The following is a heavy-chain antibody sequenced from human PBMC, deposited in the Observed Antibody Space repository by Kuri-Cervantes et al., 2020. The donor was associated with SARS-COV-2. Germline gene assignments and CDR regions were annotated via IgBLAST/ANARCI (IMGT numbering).Heavy chain of an antibody. CDR3: AKEYVLVTYSPWFDS. J-gene: IGHJ5*01. Sequence: ASVNVSCKASGYTFTSYGISWVRQAPGQGLEWMGWISAYNGNTNYAQKLQGRVTLTTDTSTRTAYMELRSLRSDDTAVYYCAKEYVLVTYSPWFDSWGQGTLVTVSS. CDR2: ISAYNGNT. CDR1: GYTFTSYG. D-gene: IGHD2-21*02. V-gene: IGHV1-18*01.